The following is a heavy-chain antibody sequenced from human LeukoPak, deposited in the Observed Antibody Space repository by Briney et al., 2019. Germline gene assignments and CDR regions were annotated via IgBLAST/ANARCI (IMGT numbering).Heavy chain of an antibody. Sequence: PGRSLRLSCAASGFSFSSYTMGWVRQAPGKGLEWVSAISGSGAGTTYADSVKGRFTISRDNSKNTVCLQMNSLRAEDTAVYYCAKQGGNTFYFDYWGQGTLVTVSS. CDR1: GFSFSSYT. V-gene: IGHV3-23*01. D-gene: IGHD4-23*01. CDR3: AKQGGNTFYFDY. J-gene: IGHJ4*02. CDR2: ISGSGAGT.